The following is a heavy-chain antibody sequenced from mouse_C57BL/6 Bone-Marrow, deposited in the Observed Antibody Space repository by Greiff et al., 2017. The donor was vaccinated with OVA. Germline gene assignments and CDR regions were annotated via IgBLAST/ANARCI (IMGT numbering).Heavy chain of an antibody. CDR3: ARHFGTVSYAMDY. V-gene: IGHV5-12*01. Sequence: DVKLVESGGGLVQPGGSLKLSCAASGFTFSDYYMYWVRQTPEKRLEWVAYISNGGGSTYYPDTVKGRFTISRDNAKNTLYLQMSRLKSEDTAMYYCARHFGTVSYAMDYWGQGTSVTVSS. D-gene: IGHD4-1*01. CDR1: GFTFSDYY. J-gene: IGHJ4*01. CDR2: ISNGGGST.